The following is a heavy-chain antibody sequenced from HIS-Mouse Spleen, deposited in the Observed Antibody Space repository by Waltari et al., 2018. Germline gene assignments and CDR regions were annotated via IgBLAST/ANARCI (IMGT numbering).Heavy chain of an antibody. V-gene: IGHV4-39*01. J-gene: IGHJ5*02. D-gene: IGHD2-21*02. Sequence: QLQLQESGPGLVKPAEPLSLTGTVSACATSSTSYYWGWIRQPPGKGVEWIGGIYYNGSNYYNPSLKSRVTISVDTSKNQFSLKLSSVTAADTAVYYCARKRTASGWFDPWGQGTLVTVSS. CDR2: IYYNGSN. CDR1: ACATSSTSYY. CDR3: ARKRTASGWFDP.